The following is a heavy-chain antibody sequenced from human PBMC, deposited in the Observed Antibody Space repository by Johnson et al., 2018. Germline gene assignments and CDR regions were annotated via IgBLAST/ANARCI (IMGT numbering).Heavy chain of an antibody. Sequence: QVQLQESGPGLVKPSETLSLTCTVSGGSISSYYWSWIRQPPGKGLEWIGYIYYSGSTNYNPPLKSRVTISVDTSKNQFSRKLSSVTAADTAVYYWARAGGSTLLDVWGKGTTVTVSS. D-gene: IGHD3-10*01. J-gene: IGHJ6*04. CDR1: GGSISSYY. V-gene: IGHV4-59*01. CDR3: ARAGGSTLLDV. CDR2: IYYSGST.